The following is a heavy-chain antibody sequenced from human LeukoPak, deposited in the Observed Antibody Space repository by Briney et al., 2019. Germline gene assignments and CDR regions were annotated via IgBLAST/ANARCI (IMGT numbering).Heavy chain of an antibody. CDR2: MNPSSGVT. J-gene: IGHJ4*02. V-gene: IGHV1-2*06. CDR3: ASRAASVTLGY. Sequence: GASVRVSCKASGYTFSGYQVHWLRQAPGQGLEWMGRMNPSSGVTNYAQKFQGRVTMTRDTSINTAYLDLSALKSDDTAVHYCASRAASVTLGYWGQGTLVTVSS. CDR1: GYTFSGYQ. D-gene: IGHD2-15*01.